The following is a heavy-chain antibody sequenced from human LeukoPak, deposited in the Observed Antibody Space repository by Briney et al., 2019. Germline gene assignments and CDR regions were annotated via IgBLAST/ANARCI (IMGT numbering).Heavy chain of an antibody. D-gene: IGHD3-9*01. CDR1: GFPFSSYA. V-gene: IGHV3-23*01. Sequence: PGGSLRPLWSAPGFPFSSYAMSRGRPASGEGLGGVSAISGSGGSTYYADSVKGRFTISRDNSKNTLYLQMNSLRAEDTAVYYCAKDRDDILTGSFDYWGQGTLVTVSS. CDR3: AKDRDDILTGSFDY. J-gene: IGHJ4*02. CDR2: ISGSGGST.